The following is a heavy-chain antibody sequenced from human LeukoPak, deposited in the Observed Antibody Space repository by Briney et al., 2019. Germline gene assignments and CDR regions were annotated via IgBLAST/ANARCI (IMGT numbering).Heavy chain of an antibody. CDR3: ARDSPTIFVYYYYYGMDV. D-gene: IGHD3-3*01. CDR2: IKQDGSEK. CDR1: GFTFSSYW. V-gene: IGHV3-7*01. J-gene: IGHJ6*02. Sequence: GGSLRLSCAASGFTFSSYWMSWVRQAPGKGLEWVANIKQDGSEKYYVDSVKGRFTISRDNAKNSLYLQMNSLGAEDTAVYYCARDSPTIFVYYYYYGMDVWGQGTTVTVSS.